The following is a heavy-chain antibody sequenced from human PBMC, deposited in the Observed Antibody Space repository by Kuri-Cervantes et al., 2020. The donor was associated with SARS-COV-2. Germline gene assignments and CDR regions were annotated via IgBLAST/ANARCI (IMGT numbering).Heavy chain of an antibody. CDR3: GMGGVPAAIGNWYDP. Sequence: GGSLRLSCAASGFTFSSYSMNWVRQAPGKGLEWVSSISSSSSYIYYADSVKGRFTISRDNAKNSLYLQMNSLRAEDTAVYYCGMGGVPAAIGNWYDPWGQGTLVTVSS. V-gene: IGHV3-21*04. CDR1: GFTFSSYS. J-gene: IGHJ5*02. D-gene: IGHD2-2*02. CDR2: ISSSSSYI.